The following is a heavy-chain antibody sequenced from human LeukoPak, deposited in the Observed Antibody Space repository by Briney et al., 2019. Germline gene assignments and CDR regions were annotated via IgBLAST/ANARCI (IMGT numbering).Heavy chain of an antibody. V-gene: IGHV4-34*01. J-gene: IGHJ5*02. CDR1: GGSFSGYY. CDR2: INHSGST. D-gene: IGHD3-16*01. CDR3: ARGLGMITFGGVRTRGNWFDP. Sequence: SETLSLTCAVYGGSFSGYYWSWIRQPPGKGLEWIEEINHSGSTNNNPSLKSRVTISVDTSKNQFSLKLSSVTAADTAVYYCARGLGMITFGGVRTRGNWFDPWGQGTLVTVSS.